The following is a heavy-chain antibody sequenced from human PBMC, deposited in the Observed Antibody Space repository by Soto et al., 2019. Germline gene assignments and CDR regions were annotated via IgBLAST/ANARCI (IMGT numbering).Heavy chain of an antibody. CDR1: GGTLSSYG. J-gene: IGHJ5*02. CDR3: AIEGSSVSYWMADP. V-gene: IGHV1-69*04. CDR2: IIPILGRP. Sequence: QVQLVQSGAEVKKPGSSVKVSCKASGGTLSSYGVTWVRQAPGHGLEWMGRIIPILGRPNYAQKFQGRLTITADKSTSTAYMDLTSLKSEDTAVYYCAIEGSSVSYWMADPWCQGTQVTVSS. D-gene: IGHD1-26*01.